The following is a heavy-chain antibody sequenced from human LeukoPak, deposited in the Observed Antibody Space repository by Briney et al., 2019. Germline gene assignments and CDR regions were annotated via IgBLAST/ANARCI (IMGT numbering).Heavy chain of an antibody. D-gene: IGHD6-13*01. J-gene: IGHJ4*02. CDR2: ISGSGGST. Sequence: GGSLRLSCAASGFTFSSYAMSWVRQAPGKGLGWVSAISGSGGSTYYADSVKGRFTISSDNSKNTLYLQMNSLRAEDTDVYYCAKDDASSSWYGGVGGFDYWGQGTLVTVSS. CDR1: GFTFSSYA. V-gene: IGHV3-23*01. CDR3: AKDDASSSWYGGVGGFDY.